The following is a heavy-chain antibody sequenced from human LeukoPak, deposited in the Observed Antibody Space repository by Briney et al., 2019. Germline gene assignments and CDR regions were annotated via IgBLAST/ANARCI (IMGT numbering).Heavy chain of an antibody. V-gene: IGHV3-30-3*01. J-gene: IGHJ4*01. Sequence: PGRSLRLSCAASGFTFRNYYMHWVRQAPGKGLEWVAVISLDGNNEYYADSVKGRSSLSRDNSMNTLYLQLNSLRTEDTAMYYCARDLSGHWTYDYWGQGTLVTVSS. D-gene: IGHD1-1*01. CDR2: ISLDGNNE. CDR1: GFTFRNYY. CDR3: ARDLSGHWTYDY.